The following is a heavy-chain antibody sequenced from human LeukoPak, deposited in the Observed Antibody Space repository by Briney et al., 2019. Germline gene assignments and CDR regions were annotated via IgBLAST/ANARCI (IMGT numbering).Heavy chain of an antibody. V-gene: IGHV3-21*01. CDR2: ISSSSHYI. J-gene: IGHJ4*02. D-gene: IGHD1-26*01. CDR3: ARDIVDRELLDY. CDR1: GFTFSSNS. Sequence: GGSLRLSCAASGFTFSSNSMNWVRQAPGKGLEWVSSISSSSHYIYYADSVKGRFAISRDNAKSSLYLQMNSLRAEDTAVYYCARDIVDRELLDYWGQGTLVTVSS.